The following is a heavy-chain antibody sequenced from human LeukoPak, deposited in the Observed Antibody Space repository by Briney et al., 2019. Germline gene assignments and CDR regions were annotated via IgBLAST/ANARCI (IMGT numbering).Heavy chain of an antibody. D-gene: IGHD7-27*01. Sequence: RGSLRLSCVASGFTFRTYGMTSVCQAPGKRLEWVSGIFGFFTLTYYAHTVKGRFTLSTDNSKKTLHLQMDSLRADDTALYYRSRELVSLGTGFFDIWGRGTLVTVSS. CDR3: SRELVSLGTGFFDI. J-gene: IGHJ2*01. CDR1: GFTFRTYG. V-gene: IGHV3-23*01. CDR2: IFGFFTLT.